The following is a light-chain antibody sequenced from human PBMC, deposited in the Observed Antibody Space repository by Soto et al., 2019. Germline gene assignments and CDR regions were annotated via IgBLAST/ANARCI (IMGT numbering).Light chain of an antibody. V-gene: IGLV2-14*01. CDR1: SSDVGGYNY. CDR3: SSYTSSSTVV. CDR2: DVS. Sequence: QSVLTQPASVSGSPGQSITMSCTGTSSDVGGYNYVSWYQQHPGKAPKLMIYDVSNRPSGVSNRFSGSKSGNTASLTISGLQAEDEADYYCSSYTSSSTVVFGGGTKVTVL. J-gene: IGLJ2*01.